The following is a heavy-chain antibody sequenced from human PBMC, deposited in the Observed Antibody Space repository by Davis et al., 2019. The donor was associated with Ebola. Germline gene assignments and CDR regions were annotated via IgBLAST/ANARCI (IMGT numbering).Heavy chain of an antibody. CDR3: ARAQFPTTSDH. CDR1: GYSFTNYG. J-gene: IGHJ4*02. V-gene: IGHV1-18*01. Sequence: ASVKVSCKASGYSFTNYGVNWVRQAPGQGLEWMGWISGYNGNTNYAQNVQGRVTMTTDTSTSTAYMEVGILRSDDTAVYYCARAQFPTTSDHWGQGTLVTVSS. CDR2: ISGYNGNT. D-gene: IGHD1-1*01.